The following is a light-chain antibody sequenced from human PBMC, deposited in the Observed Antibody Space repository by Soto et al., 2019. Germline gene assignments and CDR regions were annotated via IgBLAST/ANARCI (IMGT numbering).Light chain of an antibody. J-gene: IGKJ4*01. CDR1: QSVSSSY. CDR3: QQRSNWLT. CDR2: GAS. Sequence: EIVLTPSPGTLSLSPGESATLSCRASQSVSSSYLAWYQQKPGQAPRLLIYGASSRATGIPDRFSGSGSGTDFTLTISSLQSEDFAVYYCQQRSNWLTFGGGTKV. V-gene: IGKV3D-20*02.